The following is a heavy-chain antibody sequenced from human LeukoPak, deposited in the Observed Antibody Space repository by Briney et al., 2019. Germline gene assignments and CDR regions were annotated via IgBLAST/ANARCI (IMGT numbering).Heavy chain of an antibody. D-gene: IGHD6-13*01. CDR3: ARAPNDLAAAGTFDY. CDR2: IYYSGST. Sequence: SQTLSLTCTVSGGSISSGGYYWSWIRQHPGKGLEWIGYIYYSGSTYYNPSLKSRVTISVDTSKNQSSLKLSSVTAADTAVYYCARAPNDLAAAGTFDYWGQGTLVTVSS. CDR1: GGSISSGGYY. V-gene: IGHV4-31*03. J-gene: IGHJ4*02.